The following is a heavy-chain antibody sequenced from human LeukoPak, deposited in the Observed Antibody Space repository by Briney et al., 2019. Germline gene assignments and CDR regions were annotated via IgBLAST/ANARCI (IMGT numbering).Heavy chain of an antibody. Sequence: SETLSLTCTVSGYSISSGYYWGWIRQPPGKGLEWIGSIYHSGSTYYNPSLKSRVTISVDTSKNQFSLKLSSVTAADTAVYYCARVSVITTMTMFDPWGQGTLVTVSS. CDR2: IYHSGST. CDR3: ARVSVITTMTMFDP. D-gene: IGHD3-22*01. J-gene: IGHJ5*02. V-gene: IGHV4-38-2*02. CDR1: GYSISSGYY.